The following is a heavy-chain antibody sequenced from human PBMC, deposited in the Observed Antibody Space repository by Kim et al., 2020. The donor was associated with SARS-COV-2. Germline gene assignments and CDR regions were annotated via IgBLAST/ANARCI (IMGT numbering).Heavy chain of an antibody. CDR3: ARDSVDSGGYLGY. CDR1: GFSLSRRA. CDR2: MSYDGSKK. J-gene: IGHJ4*02. V-gene: IGHV3-30*04. D-gene: IGHD3-10*01. Sequence: GGSLRLSCAAFGFSLSRRAMHWVRQAPGKGLEWVAVMSYDGSKKHYADSVKGRFNISRDNSKYTVYLQMNSLRVEDTALYYCARDSVDSGGYLGYWGQGT.